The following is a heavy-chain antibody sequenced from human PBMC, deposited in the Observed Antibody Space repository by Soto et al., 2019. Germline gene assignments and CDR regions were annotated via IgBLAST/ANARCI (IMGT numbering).Heavy chain of an antibody. Sequence: GGSLRLSCAASGFTFSSYWMSWVRQAPGKGLEWVANIKQDGSEKYYVDSVKGRFTISRDNAKNSLYLQMNSLRAEDTAVYYCARALNPFIAYSGSYPFDYWGQGTLVTVSS. CDR2: IKQDGSEK. CDR3: ARALNPFIAYSGSYPFDY. D-gene: IGHD1-26*01. J-gene: IGHJ4*02. CDR1: GFTFSSYW. V-gene: IGHV3-7*05.